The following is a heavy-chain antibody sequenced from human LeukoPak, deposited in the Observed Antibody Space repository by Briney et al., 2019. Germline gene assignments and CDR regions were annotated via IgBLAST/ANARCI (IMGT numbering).Heavy chain of an antibody. CDR2: ISSRSTYI. D-gene: IGHD2-21*01. CDR1: GYTFSDCY. CDR3: ATSMAQDVDAFHI. Sequence: GGSLRLSCAASGYTFSDCYMNWIRQAPGKGLEWVSSISSRSTYIYYADSVKGRFTISRDNAKNSLYLQMNNLRAEDTAMFYCATSMAQDVDAFHIWGQGTMVTVSS. J-gene: IGHJ3*02. V-gene: IGHV3-21*01.